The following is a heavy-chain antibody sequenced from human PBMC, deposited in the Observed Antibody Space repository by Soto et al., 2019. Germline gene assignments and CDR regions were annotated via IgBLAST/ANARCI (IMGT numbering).Heavy chain of an antibody. CDR3: ARRAYDILTGSYYFDY. D-gene: IGHD3-9*01. Sequence: ESGGGLVNPGGSLRLSCAASGFTFSDYYMSWIRQAPGKGLEWVSYISSSGSTIYYADSVKGRFTISRDNAKNSLYLQMNSLRAEDTAVYYCARRAYDILTGSYYFDYWGQGTLVTVSS. CDR2: ISSSGSTI. CDR1: GFTFSDYY. V-gene: IGHV3-11*01. J-gene: IGHJ4*02.